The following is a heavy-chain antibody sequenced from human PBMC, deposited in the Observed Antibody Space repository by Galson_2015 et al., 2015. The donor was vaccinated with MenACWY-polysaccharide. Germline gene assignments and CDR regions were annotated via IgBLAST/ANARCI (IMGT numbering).Heavy chain of an antibody. Sequence: SLRLSCSASGFTFCPYALHWVRPAPGKGLGGVAVLSYDGSNTYCADSMKGGFTISRDNSKNTLYLQMNSLRTEDTAVYYCEKGGLSYAYGMDVWGQGTTVTVSS. V-gene: IGHV3-30*18. J-gene: IGHJ6*02. CDR3: EKGGLSYAYGMDV. CDR2: LSYDGSNT. CDR1: GFTFCPYA. D-gene: IGHD3-16*01.